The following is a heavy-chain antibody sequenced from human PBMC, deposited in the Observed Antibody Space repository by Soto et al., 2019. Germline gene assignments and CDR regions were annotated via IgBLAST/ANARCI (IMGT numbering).Heavy chain of an antibody. CDR3: VRAGGVAPRAKYYSGIDL. Sequence: EMQLVESGGGLVKPGGSLRLSCGASGFVFGSSAMNWVRQGPGKGLEWVSSISSSATYRDYAESVKGRFTISRDNANNALFRQMSGLRVEDTAVYYCVRAGGVAPRAKYYSGIDLWGQGTTVSVSS. CDR1: GFVFGSSA. D-gene: IGHD3-3*01. V-gene: IGHV3-21*06. CDR2: ISSSATYR. J-gene: IGHJ6*02.